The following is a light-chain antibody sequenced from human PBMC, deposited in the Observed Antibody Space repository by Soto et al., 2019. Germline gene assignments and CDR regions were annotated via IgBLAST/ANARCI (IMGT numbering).Light chain of an antibody. V-gene: IGLV2-14*01. Sequence: QSALTQPASVSGSPGQSITISCTGTSSDVGGYNYVSWYQQHPGKAPKLMIYEVSNRPSGVSNRFSGSKSGNTASLTISGLQAEDEADYYCSSYTSSSPFVVFGGGPKVTVL. CDR2: EVS. J-gene: IGLJ2*01. CDR3: SSYTSSSPFVV. CDR1: SSDVGGYNY.